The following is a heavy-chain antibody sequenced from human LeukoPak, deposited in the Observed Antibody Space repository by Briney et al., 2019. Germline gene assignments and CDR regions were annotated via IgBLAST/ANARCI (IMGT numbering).Heavy chain of an antibody. V-gene: IGHV3-21*01. CDR1: GFTFSSYS. J-gene: IGHJ3*02. D-gene: IGHD5-24*01. CDR2: ISSSSSYI. CDR3: ARDLLHRYKGAFDI. Sequence: PGGSLRLSCAASGFTFSSYSMNWVRQAPRKGLEWGSSISSSSSYIYYADSVKGRFTISRDNAKTSLYLQMNSLRAEDTAVYYCARDLLHRYKGAFDIWGQGTMVTVSS.